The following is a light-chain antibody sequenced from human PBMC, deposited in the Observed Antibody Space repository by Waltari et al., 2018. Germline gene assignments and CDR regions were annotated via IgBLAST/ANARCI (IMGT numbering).Light chain of an antibody. CDR3: LQYNTYWT. CDR1: QIITRW. CDR2: KEF. Sequence: DIQMTQSPSTLSASVGDRVTITCRASQIITRWLAWYQQKPGKAPKLLIYKEFTLESGVPSRFSGSGSGTEFTLTISSLQPDDFATYYCLQYNTYWTFGQGTRVEIK. J-gene: IGKJ1*01. V-gene: IGKV1-5*03.